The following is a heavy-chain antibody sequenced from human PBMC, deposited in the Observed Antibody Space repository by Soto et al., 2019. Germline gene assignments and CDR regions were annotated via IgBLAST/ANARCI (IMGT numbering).Heavy chain of an antibody. CDR3: AHCSLHDYGDYDPGTSHVFDS. J-gene: IGHJ4*02. D-gene: IGHD4-17*01. V-gene: IGHV2-5*02. Sequence: QITLKESGPSPVKPTQTLTVTCTFSGFSLSNSGVGVAWIRQPPGKALEWLALIYGDNDKRYSPSLKTRLTITKAISKNQVVLTMTNMDPVVTATYYCAHCSLHDYGDYDPGTSHVFDSWGQGTLVSVSS. CDR1: GFSLSNSGVG. CDR2: IYGDNDK.